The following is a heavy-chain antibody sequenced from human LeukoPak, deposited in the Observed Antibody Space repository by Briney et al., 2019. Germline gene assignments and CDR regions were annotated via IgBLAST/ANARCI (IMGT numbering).Heavy chain of an antibody. CDR2: ISAYNGNT. Sequence: GASVKVSCKASHYTFTSYGISWVRQAPGQGLEWMGWISAYNGNTNYAQKLQGRVTLTTDTSTNTAYMELRSLRSDDTAVYYCARVRLPTVTTIGYHMDVWGKGTTVTVSS. CDR1: HYTFTSYG. V-gene: IGHV1-18*01. J-gene: IGHJ6*03. D-gene: IGHD4-17*01. CDR3: ARVRLPTVTTIGYHMDV.